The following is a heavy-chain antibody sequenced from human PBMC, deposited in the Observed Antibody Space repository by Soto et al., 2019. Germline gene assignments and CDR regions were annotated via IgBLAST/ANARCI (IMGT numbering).Heavy chain of an antibody. CDR2: IKSKTDGGTT. J-gene: IGHJ4*02. Sequence: IIKATGKGLEWVGRIKSKTDGGTTDYAAPVKGRFTISRDDSKNTLYLQMNSLKTEDTAVYYCTTTLPGNAYWGQGTLVTVSS. V-gene: IGHV3-15*07. D-gene: IGHD6-13*01. CDR3: TTTLPGNAY.